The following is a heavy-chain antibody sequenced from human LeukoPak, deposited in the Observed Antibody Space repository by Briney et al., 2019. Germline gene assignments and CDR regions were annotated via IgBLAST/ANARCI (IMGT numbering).Heavy chain of an antibody. Sequence: SETLSLTCAVYGGSFSGYYWSWIRQPPGKGLEWIGEINHSGSTNYNPSLKSRVTISVDTSKNQFSLKLSSVTAADTAVYYCASRNYYDSTFQHWGQGTLVTVSS. V-gene: IGHV4-34*01. CDR3: ASRNYYDSTFQH. CDR1: GGSFSGYY. J-gene: IGHJ1*01. D-gene: IGHD3-22*01. CDR2: INHSGST.